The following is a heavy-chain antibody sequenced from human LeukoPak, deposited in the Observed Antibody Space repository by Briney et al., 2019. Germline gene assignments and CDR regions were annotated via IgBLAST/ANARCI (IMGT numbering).Heavy chain of an antibody. D-gene: IGHD2-2*02. CDR1: GYTFTSYG. V-gene: IGHV1-18*01. J-gene: IGHJ5*02. CDR2: ISAYNGNT. Sequence: ASVKVSCKASGYTFTSYGISWVRQAPGQGLEWMGWISAYNGNTNYAPKLQGRVTMTTDTSTSTAYMELRSLRSDDTAVYYCARVSCSSGSCYTANWFDPWGQGTLVTVSS. CDR3: ARVSCSSGSCYTANWFDP.